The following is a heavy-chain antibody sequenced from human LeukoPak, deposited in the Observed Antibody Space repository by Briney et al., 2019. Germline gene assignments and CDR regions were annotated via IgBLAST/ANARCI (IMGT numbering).Heavy chain of an antibody. D-gene: IGHD3-22*01. CDR1: GFTFGDYG. CDR3: ARDRHYYDSSGRTYYFDY. J-gene: IGHJ4*02. V-gene: IGHV3-48*01. Sequence: GGSLRLSCAASGFTFGDYGMSWVRQAPGKGLEWVSYISSSGSTIYYADSVKGRFTISRDNAKNSLYLQMNSLRAEDTAVYYCARDRHYYDSSGRTYYFDYWGQGTLVTVSS. CDR2: ISSSGSTI.